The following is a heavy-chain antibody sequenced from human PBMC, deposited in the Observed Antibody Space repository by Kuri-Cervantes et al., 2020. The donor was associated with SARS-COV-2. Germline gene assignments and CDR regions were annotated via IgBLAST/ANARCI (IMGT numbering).Heavy chain of an antibody. D-gene: IGHD4-17*01. V-gene: IGHV1-69*05. Sequence: SVKVSCKASGGTFSSYAISWVRQAPGQGLEWMGGIIPIFGTANYAQKFQGRVTITTDESTSTAYMELSSLRSEDTAVYYCARTPTVTTYYFDYWGQGTLVTVSS. J-gene: IGHJ4*02. CDR1: GGTFSSYA. CDR2: IIPIFGTA. CDR3: ARTPTVTTYYFDY.